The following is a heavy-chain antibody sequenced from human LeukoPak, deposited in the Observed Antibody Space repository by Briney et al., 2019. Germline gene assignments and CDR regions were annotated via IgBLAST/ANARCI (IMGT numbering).Heavy chain of an antibody. CDR3: ARGLDFDY. J-gene: IGHJ4*02. V-gene: IGHV3-48*04. D-gene: IGHD1-1*01. CDR1: GFTFSSYS. Sequence: GGSLRLSCAASGFTFSSYSMNWVRQAPGKGLEWVSYISSSSGTIYYADSVKGRFTISRDNAENSLYLQMNSLGAEDTAVYYCARGLDFDYWGQGTLVTVSS. CDR2: ISSSSGTI.